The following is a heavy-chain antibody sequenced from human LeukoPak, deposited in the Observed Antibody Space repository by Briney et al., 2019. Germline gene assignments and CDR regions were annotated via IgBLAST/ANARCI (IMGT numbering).Heavy chain of an antibody. CDR3: ARERVTTPADRYFDL. V-gene: IGHV4-39*07. Sequence: SETLSLTCTVSGGPISNSSYYWGWIRQPPGKGLEWIGSIYYSGSTYYNPSLKSRVTISVDTSKNQFSLKLSSVTAADTAVYYCARERVTTPADRYFDLWGRGTLVTVSS. D-gene: IGHD4-17*01. CDR1: GGPISNSSYY. CDR2: IYYSGST. J-gene: IGHJ2*01.